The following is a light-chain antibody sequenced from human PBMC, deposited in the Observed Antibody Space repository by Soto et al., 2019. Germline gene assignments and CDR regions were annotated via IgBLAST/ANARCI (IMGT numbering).Light chain of an antibody. V-gene: IGKV3-20*01. CDR3: QQYGSSPPWYT. CDR2: GAS. J-gene: IGKJ2*01. CDR1: QSVSSSY. Sequence: EIVLTQSPGTLSLSPGERATLSCRASQSVSSSYLAWYQQKPGQAPRLLIYGASSRATGIPDRFSGSGSGTDFTHTISRLEPEDFAVYYCQQYGSSPPWYTFGQGTKLEIK.